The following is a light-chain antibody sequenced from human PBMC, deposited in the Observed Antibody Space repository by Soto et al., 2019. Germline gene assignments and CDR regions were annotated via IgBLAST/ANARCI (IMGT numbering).Light chain of an antibody. CDR1: QTVSSN. V-gene: IGKV3-15*01. CDR2: GVS. Sequence: EIVMTQSPATLSVSPGERATLSCRASQTVSSNLAWYQQQPGQAPRLLIYGVSTRATGVPARFSGSGSGTEFTLTISSLQSEDFAVYYCQQYGSSRWTFGQGTKVDIK. CDR3: QQYGSSRWT. J-gene: IGKJ1*01.